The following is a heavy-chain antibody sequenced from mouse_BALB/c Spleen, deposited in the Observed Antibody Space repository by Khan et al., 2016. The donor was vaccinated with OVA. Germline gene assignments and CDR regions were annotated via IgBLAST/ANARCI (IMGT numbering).Heavy chain of an antibody. Sequence: EVELVESGGGLVKPGGSLKLSCAASGFTFSDYYMYWVRQTPEKRLEWVATISDGGSYTYYPDSVKGRFTISRDNAKNNLYLQMSSLKSEDTAMYCCAKIYDSYHQAWFGYWGQGNLVTV. D-gene: IGHD2-3*01. CDR2: ISDGGSYT. V-gene: IGHV5-4*02. CDR3: AKIYDSYHQAWFGY. J-gene: IGHJ3*01. CDR1: GFTFSDYY.